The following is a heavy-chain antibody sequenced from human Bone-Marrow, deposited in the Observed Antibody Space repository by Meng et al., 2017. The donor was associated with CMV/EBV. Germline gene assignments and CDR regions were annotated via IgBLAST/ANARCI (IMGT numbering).Heavy chain of an antibody. Sequence: GESLKISCAASGFTFSSYWMSWVRQAPGKGLEWVANIKQDGSETYYVGSVKGRFTISRDNAKNSLYLQMNSLRAEDTAVYYCVRGYYDSSGYYPQPPAVWGQGTLVTVSS. CDR3: VRGYYDSSGYYPQPPAV. CDR1: GFTFSSYW. V-gene: IGHV3-7*04. CDR2: IKQDGSET. J-gene: IGHJ4*02. D-gene: IGHD3-22*01.